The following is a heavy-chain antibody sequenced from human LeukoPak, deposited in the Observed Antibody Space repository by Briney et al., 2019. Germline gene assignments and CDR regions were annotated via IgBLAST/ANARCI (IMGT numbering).Heavy chain of an antibody. D-gene: IGHD3-22*01. CDR1: GFTFSSYW. J-gene: IGHJ6*03. CDR3: ARDYYDSSGDRTYYYYYYMDV. Sequence: PGGSLGLSCAASGFTFSSYWMHWVRQAPGKGLVWVSRINSDGSSTSYADSVKGRFTISRDNAKNTLYLQMNSLRAEDTAVYYCARDYYDSSGDRTYYYYYYMDVWGKGTTVTISS. CDR2: INSDGSST. V-gene: IGHV3-74*01.